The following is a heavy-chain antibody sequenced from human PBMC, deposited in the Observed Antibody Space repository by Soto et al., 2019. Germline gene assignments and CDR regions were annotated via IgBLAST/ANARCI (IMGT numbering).Heavy chain of an antibody. J-gene: IGHJ4*02. CDR1: GYTFTSYY. Sequence: ASVRVSCKASGYTFTSYYMHWVRQAPGQGLEWMGIINPSGDSTYAQKFQGRVTITRDTSASTAYMELSSLRSEDTAVYYCARGLNGYLYYFDYWGQGTLVTVSS. D-gene: IGHD5-18*01. CDR2: INPSGDST. CDR3: ARGLNGYLYYFDY. V-gene: IGHV1-46*01.